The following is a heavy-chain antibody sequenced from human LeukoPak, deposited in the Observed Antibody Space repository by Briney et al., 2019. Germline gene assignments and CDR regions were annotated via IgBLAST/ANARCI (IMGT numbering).Heavy chain of an antibody. CDR2: ISVGSNSDI. J-gene: IGHJ4*02. Sequence: GGSLRLSCAASGFTFYSYDMNWARQAPGKGLEWVSYISVGSNSDIHYAVSVKGRFTISTDNAENSLFLQMNNLRDEDTAVYYCARNTRGTAYYDNWGRGTLVTVSS. CDR1: GFTFYSYD. D-gene: IGHD1-1*01. V-gene: IGHV3-48*02. CDR3: ARNTRGTAYYDN.